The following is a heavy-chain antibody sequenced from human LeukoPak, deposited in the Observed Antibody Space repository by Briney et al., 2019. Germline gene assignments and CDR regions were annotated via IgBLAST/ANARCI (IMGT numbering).Heavy chain of an antibody. CDR1: GDSVSSNSAA. J-gene: IGHJ4*02. D-gene: IGHD6-13*01. CDR3: ARDLGYSSSWYRSSIDY. CDR2: TYYRSKWYN. Sequence: SQTLSLTRAISGDSVSSNSAAWNWIRQSPSRGLEWLGRTYYRSKWYNDYAVSVKSRITINPDTSKNQFSLQLNSVTPEDTAVYYCARDLGYSSSWYRSSIDYWGQGTLVTVSS. V-gene: IGHV6-1*01.